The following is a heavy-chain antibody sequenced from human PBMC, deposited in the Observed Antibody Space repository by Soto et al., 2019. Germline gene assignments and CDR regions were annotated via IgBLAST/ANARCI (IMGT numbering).Heavy chain of an antibody. CDR3: ARAVCSSTSCYSLGHYYYGMDV. CDR2: INPSGGST. D-gene: IGHD2-2*02. V-gene: IGHV1-46*01. CDR1: GYTFTSYY. J-gene: IGHJ6*02. Sequence: VASVKVSCKASGYTFTSYYMHWVRQAPGQGLEWMGIINPSGGSTSYAQKFQGRVTMTRDTSTSTVYMELSSLRSEDTAVYYCARAVCSSTSCYSLGHYYYGMDVWGQGTTVTVSS.